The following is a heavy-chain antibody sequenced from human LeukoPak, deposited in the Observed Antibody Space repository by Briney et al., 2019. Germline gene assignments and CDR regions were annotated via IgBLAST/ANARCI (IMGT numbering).Heavy chain of an antibody. CDR3: ARGVPPDY. CDR2: MSYDGSNE. CDR1: GFTFSDYA. J-gene: IGHJ4*02. V-gene: IGHV3-30-3*01. Sequence: PGGSLRLSCAASGFTFSDYAMYWVRQAPGKGLEWVASMSYDGSNEYYADSVKGRFTISRDNSKNTLYLQMNSLRTEDTTVYYCARGVPPDYWGQGTLVTVSS.